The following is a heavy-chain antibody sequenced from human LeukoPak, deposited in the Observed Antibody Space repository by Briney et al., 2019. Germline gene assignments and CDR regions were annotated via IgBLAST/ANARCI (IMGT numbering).Heavy chain of an antibody. Sequence: GGSLRLSCAASGFTFSIYAMNWVRQAPGKGLEWVSAVSGSGGSTYHADSVKGRFTISRDNSKNTLYLQMNSLRAEGTAVYYCAKGGSGYDQYYFDYWGQGTLVTVSS. CDR1: GFTFSIYA. D-gene: IGHD5-12*01. J-gene: IGHJ4*02. V-gene: IGHV3-23*01. CDR3: AKGGSGYDQYYFDY. CDR2: VSGSGGST.